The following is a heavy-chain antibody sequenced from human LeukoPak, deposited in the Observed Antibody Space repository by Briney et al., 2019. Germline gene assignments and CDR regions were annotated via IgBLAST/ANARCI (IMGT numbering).Heavy chain of an antibody. CDR1: GYKFTDDY. CDR3: APTAEAYTSWWKV. CDR2: INPDSGFT. D-gene: IGHD3-16*01. Sequence: ASVKVSCKASGYKFTDDYMRWVRQAPGQGLEFMGWINPDSGFTNYAKKFKGRVTMTRDTSISTAYLEVRSLTSDDTAVYYCAPTAEAYTSWWKVWGQGTLVTVSS. J-gene: IGHJ4*02. V-gene: IGHV1-2*02.